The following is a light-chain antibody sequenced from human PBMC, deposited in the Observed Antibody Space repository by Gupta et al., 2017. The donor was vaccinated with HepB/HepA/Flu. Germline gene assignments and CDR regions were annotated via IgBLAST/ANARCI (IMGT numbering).Light chain of an antibody. CDR2: TNN. CDR1: SSNIGSNT. V-gene: IGLV1-44*01. Sequence: QSVLTQPPSASGTPGQRVTISCSGGSSNIGSNTVNWYQQLPGTAPKLLIYTNNQRPSGVPDRFSGSKSGTSASLAISGLQADDEADYYCAAWDDSRNGYVFGTGTKVTVL. J-gene: IGLJ1*01. CDR3: AAWDDSRNGYV.